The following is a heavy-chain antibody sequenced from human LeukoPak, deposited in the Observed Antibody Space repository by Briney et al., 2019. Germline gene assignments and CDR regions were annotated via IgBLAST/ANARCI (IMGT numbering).Heavy chain of an antibody. CDR2: ISGSGGST. Sequence: GGSLRLSCAASGFTFSSYAMSWVRQAPGKGLEWVSAISGSGGSTYYADSVKGRFTISRDNSKNTLYLQMNSLRAEDTAVYYCAKASYYYDISGYYYLSYFDLWGRGTLVTVSS. V-gene: IGHV3-23*01. D-gene: IGHD3-22*01. CDR1: GFTFSSYA. J-gene: IGHJ2*01. CDR3: AKASYYYDISGYYYLSYFDL.